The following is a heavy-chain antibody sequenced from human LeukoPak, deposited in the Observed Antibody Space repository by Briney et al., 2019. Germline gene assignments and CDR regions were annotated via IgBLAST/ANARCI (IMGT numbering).Heavy chain of an antibody. V-gene: IGHV4-34*01. Sequence: SETLSLTCAVYGGSFSGYYWSWIRQPPGKGLEWIGEINHSGSTNYNPSLKSRVTISVDTSKNQFSLKLSSVTAADTAVYYCARTPLNLYSYVLGYDYWGQGTLVTVSS. CDR2: INHSGST. J-gene: IGHJ4*02. CDR3: ARTPLNLYSYVLGYDY. CDR1: GGSFSGYY. D-gene: IGHD5-18*01.